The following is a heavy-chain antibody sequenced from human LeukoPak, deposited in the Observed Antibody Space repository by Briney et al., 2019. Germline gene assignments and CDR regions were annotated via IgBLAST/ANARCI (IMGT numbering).Heavy chain of an antibody. CDR3: ARQSYSYYGSGSYDSWFDP. V-gene: IGHV5-51*01. D-gene: IGHD3-10*01. CDR1: GYSFTSYW. Sequence: GESLKISCKGSGYSFTSYWIGWVRQMPGKGLEWMGIIYPGDSDTRYSTSFQGQVTISADKSISTAYLQWSSLKASDTAMYYCARQSYSYYGSGSYDSWFDPWGQGTLVTVSS. J-gene: IGHJ5*02. CDR2: IYPGDSDT.